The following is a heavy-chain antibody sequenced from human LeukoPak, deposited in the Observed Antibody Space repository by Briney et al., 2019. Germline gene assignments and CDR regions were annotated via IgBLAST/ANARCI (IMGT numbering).Heavy chain of an antibody. Sequence: SQTLSLTCAVSGVSLSGDDYSWSWIRQSPGKDLEWVGYIYHSGSTHYNPSLKSRVTMSVDRSKNQFSLQLNSVTPEDTAVYYCARGEWELLSHYWYFDLWGRGTLVTVSS. CDR2: IYHSGST. CDR1: GVSLSGDDYS. V-gene: IGHV4-30-2*06. CDR3: ARGEWELLSHYWYFDL. D-gene: IGHD1-26*01. J-gene: IGHJ2*01.